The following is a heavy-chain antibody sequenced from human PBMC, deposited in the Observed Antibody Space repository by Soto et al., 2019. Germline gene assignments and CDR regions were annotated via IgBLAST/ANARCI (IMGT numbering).Heavy chain of an antibody. CDR1: GFTFSNAW. D-gene: IGHD3-3*01. J-gene: IGHJ6*02. Sequence: PGGSLRLSCAASGFTFSNAWMNWVRQAPGKGLEWVGRIKSKTDGGTTDYAAPVKGRFTISRDDSKNTLYLQMNSLKTEDTAVYYCTTGRITIFGVVIPDYYYGMDVWGQGTTVTVSS. V-gene: IGHV3-15*07. CDR2: IKSKTDGGTT. CDR3: TTGRITIFGVVIPDYYYGMDV.